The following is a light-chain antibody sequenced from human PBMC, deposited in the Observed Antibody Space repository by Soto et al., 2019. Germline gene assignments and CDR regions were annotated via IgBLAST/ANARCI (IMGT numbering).Light chain of an antibody. CDR3: QSYDSSLSAWV. CDR2: ANT. Sequence: QSVLTQPPSVSGAPGQRVTISCTGSSSNIEAGYEVHWYQQLPGTAPKLLIYANTNRPSGVPDRFSGSKSGTSASLAITGLQAEDEADYYCQSYDSSLSAWVFGGGTKLTVL. J-gene: IGLJ3*02. CDR1: SSNIEAGYE. V-gene: IGLV1-40*01.